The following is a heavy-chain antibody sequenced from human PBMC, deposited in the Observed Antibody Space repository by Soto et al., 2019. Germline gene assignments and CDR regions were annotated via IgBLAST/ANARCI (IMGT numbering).Heavy chain of an antibody. D-gene: IGHD5-18*01. CDR3: ARSGYSYGPIFD. J-gene: IGHJ4*02. CDR1: RDTFCSSG. Sequence: QVQLEQSGAEMKKPGSSVKVSCKASRDTFCSSGFSWVRRAPGQGLEWMGGFLPIFGTANYVRNFQGIVSISAGESTGMVFMELSSPRYDDAAVYYCARSGYSYGPIFDWGQGTLVSVSS. V-gene: IGHV1-69*01. CDR2: FLPIFGTA.